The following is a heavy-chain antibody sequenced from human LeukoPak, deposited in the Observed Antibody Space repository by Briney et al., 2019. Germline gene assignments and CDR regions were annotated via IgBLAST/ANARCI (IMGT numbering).Heavy chain of an antibody. D-gene: IGHD4-17*01. J-gene: IGHJ4*02. V-gene: IGHV4-39*01. CDR2: IYYSGST. CDR1: GGSISSSSYY. CDR3: ARLTVTDYFDY. Sequence: SETLSLTCTVSGGSISSSSYYWGWIRQPPGKGLEWIGSIYYSGSTYYNPSLKSRVTISVDTSKNQFSLKLSSVTAADTAVYYCARLTVTDYFDYWGQGNLVTVSS.